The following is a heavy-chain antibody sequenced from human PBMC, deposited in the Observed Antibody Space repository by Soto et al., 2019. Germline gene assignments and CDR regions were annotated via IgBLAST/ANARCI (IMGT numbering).Heavy chain of an antibody. CDR3: ASSYSNYALIDYYYYGMDV. D-gene: IGHD4-4*01. Sequence: QVQLVQSGAEVKKPGASVKVSCKASGYTFTSYAMHWVRQAPGQRREWMGWINAGKGNTKYSQKFQGRVTITRDTSASTAYMELSSLRSEDTAVYYCASSYSNYALIDYYYYGMDVWGQGTTVTVSS. CDR2: INAGKGNT. CDR1: GYTFTSYA. J-gene: IGHJ6*02. V-gene: IGHV1-3*01.